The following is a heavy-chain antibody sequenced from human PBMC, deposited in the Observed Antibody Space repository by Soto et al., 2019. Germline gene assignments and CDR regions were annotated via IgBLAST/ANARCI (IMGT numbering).Heavy chain of an antibody. Sequence: QVQLVESGGGVVQPGRSLRLSCAASGFTFSSYGMHWVRQAPGKGLEWVAVIWYDGSNKYYADSVKGRFTISRDNSKKPLYLQMNSLRAEDTAVYYCARDGRDGYNYIDYWGQGTLVTVSS. V-gene: IGHV3-33*01. J-gene: IGHJ4*02. CDR2: IWYDGSNK. CDR3: ARDGRDGYNYIDY. D-gene: IGHD5-12*01. CDR1: GFTFSSYG.